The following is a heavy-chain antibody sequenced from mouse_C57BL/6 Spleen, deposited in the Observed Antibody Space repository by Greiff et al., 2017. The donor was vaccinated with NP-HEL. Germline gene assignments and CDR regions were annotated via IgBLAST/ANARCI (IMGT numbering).Heavy chain of an antibody. D-gene: IGHD1-1*01. CDR3: ARYDTTVVPDY. J-gene: IGHJ2*01. CDR2: IHPNSGST. CDR1: GYTFTSYW. Sequence: QVQLQQPGAELVKPGASVKLSCKASGYTFTSYWMHWVKQRPGQGLEWIGMIHPNSGSTNYNEKFKSKATLTVDKSSSTAYMQLSSRTSEDSAVYYCARYDTTVVPDYWGQGTTLTVSS. V-gene: IGHV1-64*01.